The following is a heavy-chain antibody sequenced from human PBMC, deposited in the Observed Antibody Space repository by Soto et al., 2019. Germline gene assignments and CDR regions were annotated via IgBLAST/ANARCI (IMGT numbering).Heavy chain of an antibody. CDR3: GRVSLYGDVGYYDF. J-gene: IGHJ4*02. Sequence: QVQVVQSGTEVKKPGSSVKVSYKISGGAFSTYGIHWVRQAPGQGLEWVGGIVPIFGTTRNAQKFQGRVTFSADKSASTAYMDLTSLTSEDTAIYFCGRVSLYGDVGYYDFWGRGTLIAVSS. CDR2: IVPIFGTT. CDR1: GGAFSTYG. V-gene: IGHV1-69*06. D-gene: IGHD4-17*01.